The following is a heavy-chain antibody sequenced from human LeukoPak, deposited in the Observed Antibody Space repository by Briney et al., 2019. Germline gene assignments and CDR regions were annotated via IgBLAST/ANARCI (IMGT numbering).Heavy chain of an antibody. Sequence: PGGSLRLSCAASGFTFSSYAMSWVRQAPGKGLEWVSAISGSGGSTYYADSVKGRFTISRDNSKNTLYLQMNGLQTEDTALYYCTRADGDYDHRFFDYWGQGTQVIVSS. CDR1: GFTFSSYA. CDR3: TRADGDYDHRFFDY. D-gene: IGHD4-17*01. J-gene: IGHJ4*02. V-gene: IGHV3-23*01. CDR2: ISGSGGST.